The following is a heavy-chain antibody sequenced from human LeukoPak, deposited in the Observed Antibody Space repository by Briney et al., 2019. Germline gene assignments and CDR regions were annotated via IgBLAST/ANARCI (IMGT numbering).Heavy chain of an antibody. V-gene: IGHV3-7*01. CDR1: GFTFSSYW. D-gene: IGHD1-26*01. CDR3: ARDLRTRYSGSYSDY. J-gene: IGHJ4*02. Sequence: GGSLRLSCAASGFTFSSYWMSWVRQAPGKGLEWVANIKQDGSEKYYVDSVEGRFTISRDNAKNSLYMQMNSLRAEDTAVYCCARDLRTRYSGSYSDYWGQGTLVTVSS. CDR2: IKQDGSEK.